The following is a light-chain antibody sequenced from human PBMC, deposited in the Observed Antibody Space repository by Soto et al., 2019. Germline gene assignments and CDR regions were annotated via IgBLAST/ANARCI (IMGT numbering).Light chain of an antibody. V-gene: IGKV3-20*01. CDR2: GSS. CDR1: QSVSGNY. CDR3: HQYGSSPPYT. Sequence: EIVLTQSPGTLSLSPGERATLSCRASQSVSGNYLAWYQQKPGQSPRLLIYGSSDRATGIPDRCSGSGSGTDFTLTITKVEPADFAVYYCHQYGSSPPYTFGQGTKLEMK. J-gene: IGKJ2*01.